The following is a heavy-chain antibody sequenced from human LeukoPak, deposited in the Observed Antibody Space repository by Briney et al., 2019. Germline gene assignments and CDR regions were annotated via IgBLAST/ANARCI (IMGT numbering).Heavy chain of an antibody. Sequence: ASGKVSCKASGYTFTDYAMHWVRQAPGERLEWMGWINSGKGNTKYSQKFQGRVTITMDTSASTAYMELSSLRSEDTAVYYCARDHVVGLSPFDPWGQGTLGTVSS. V-gene: IGHV1-3*01. CDR2: INSGKGNT. J-gene: IGHJ5*02. D-gene: IGHD2-15*01. CDR3: ARDHVVGLSPFDP. CDR1: GYTFTDYA.